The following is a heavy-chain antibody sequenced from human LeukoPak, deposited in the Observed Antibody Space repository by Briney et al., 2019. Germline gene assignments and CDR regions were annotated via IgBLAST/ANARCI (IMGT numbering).Heavy chain of an antibody. J-gene: IGHJ4*02. CDR1: GGSISRYH. D-gene: IGHD3-10*01. CDR2: TYDSPVT. CDR3: AKSDYYGASDY. V-gene: IGHV4-59*01. Sequence: SETLSLTCTVSGGSISRYHWTWIRQPPGKGLERIGYTYDSPVTNYNPSLKSRVTISVDTFRNQFSLKLTSVTAADTAIYYCAKSDYYGASDYWGQGTLVTVSS.